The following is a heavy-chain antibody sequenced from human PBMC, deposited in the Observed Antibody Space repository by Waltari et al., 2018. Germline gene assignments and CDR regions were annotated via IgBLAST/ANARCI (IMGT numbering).Heavy chain of an antibody. V-gene: IGHV1-24*01. CDR1: GHSLSASS. CDR3: TCSGEMASIGGGYYYGMDV. Sequence: QLQLVQSGAEGRKPGASVTVSCKVSGHSLSASSLHWLRQAPGKGLGWMGGFDPEDGEKIYAQKFQGRVTMTEDTSTDTAYMELSSLRSEDTAVYSCTCSGEMASIGGGYYYGMDVWGQGTTVTVSS. D-gene: IGHD3-10*01. J-gene: IGHJ6*02. CDR2: FDPEDGEK.